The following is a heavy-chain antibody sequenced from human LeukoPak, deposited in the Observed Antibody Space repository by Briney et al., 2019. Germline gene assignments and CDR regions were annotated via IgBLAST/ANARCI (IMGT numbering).Heavy chain of an antibody. Sequence: KPSETLSLTCTVSGGSISSYYWSWIRQPPGKGLEWIGYIYYSGSTNYNPSLKSRVTISVDTSKNQFSLKLSSVTAADTAVYYCARDRVGIPAAHDPFDIWGQGTMVTVSS. CDR3: ARDRVGIPAAHDPFDI. V-gene: IGHV4-59*01. CDR1: GGSISSYY. CDR2: IYYSGST. J-gene: IGHJ3*02. D-gene: IGHD2-2*01.